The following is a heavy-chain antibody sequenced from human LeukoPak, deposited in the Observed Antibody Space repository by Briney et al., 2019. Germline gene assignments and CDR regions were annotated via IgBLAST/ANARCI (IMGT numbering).Heavy chain of an antibody. CDR2: IYHSGST. D-gene: IGHD1-14*01. J-gene: IGHJ4*02. Sequence: SETLSLTCTVSGYSISSGYYWGWIRQPPGKGLEWIGSIYHSGSTYYNPSLKSRVTISVDTSKNQFSLKLSSVTAADTAVCYCAREGRTPDYWGQGTLVTVSS. V-gene: IGHV4-38-2*02. CDR1: GYSISSGYY. CDR3: AREGRTPDY.